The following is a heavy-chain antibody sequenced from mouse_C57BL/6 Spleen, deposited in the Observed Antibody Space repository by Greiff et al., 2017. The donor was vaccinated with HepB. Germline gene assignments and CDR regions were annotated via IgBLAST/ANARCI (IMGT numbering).Heavy chain of an antibody. CDR1: GFTFSDYG. CDR2: ISSGSSTI. V-gene: IGHV5-17*01. CDR3: ARSSDVGYYAMDY. J-gene: IGHJ4*01. Sequence: EVKLVESGGGLVKPGGPLKLSCAASGFTFSDYGMHWVRQAPEKGLEWVAYISSGSSTIYYADTVKGRFTISRDNAKNTLFLQMTSLRSEDTAMYYCARSSDVGYYAMDYWGQGTSVTVSS.